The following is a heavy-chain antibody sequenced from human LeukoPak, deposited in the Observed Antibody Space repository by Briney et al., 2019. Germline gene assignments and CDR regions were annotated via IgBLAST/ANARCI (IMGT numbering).Heavy chain of an antibody. V-gene: IGHV3-7*01. Sequence: GGSLRLSCAAYGFRFSTFWMSWVRQAPGKGLDWVANINQNGGVKHYVDSVRGRFTISRDNAKNSLYLQMTSLRADDTAVYYCATSDDAAGTSWGQGTLVTASS. CDR3: ATSDDAAGTS. CDR2: INQNGGVK. J-gene: IGHJ5*02. CDR1: GFRFSTFW. D-gene: IGHD6-25*01.